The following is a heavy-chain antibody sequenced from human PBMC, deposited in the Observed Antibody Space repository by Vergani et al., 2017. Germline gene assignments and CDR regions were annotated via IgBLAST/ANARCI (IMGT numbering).Heavy chain of an antibody. V-gene: IGHV3-11*05. CDR1: GFTFSDYY. Sequence: QVQLVESGGGLVKPGGSLRLSCAASGFTFSDYYMSWIRQAPGKGLEWVSYISSSSSYTNYADSVKGRFTISRDNAKNSLYLQMNSPEAEDTAVYYCASLDGDYAPSLYYYYGMDVWGQGTTVTVSS. D-gene: IGHD4-17*01. J-gene: IGHJ6*02. CDR2: ISSSSSYT. CDR3: ASLDGDYAPSLYYYYGMDV.